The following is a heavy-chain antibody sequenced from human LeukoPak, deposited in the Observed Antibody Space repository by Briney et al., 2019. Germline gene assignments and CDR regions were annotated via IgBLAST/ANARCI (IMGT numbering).Heavy chain of an antibody. CDR2: IYHSGST. J-gene: IGHJ4*02. V-gene: IGHV4-59*08. CDR1: GGSISSYY. Sequence: SETLSLTCTVSGGSISSYYWSWIRQPPGKGLEWIGHIYHSGSTNYNPSLKSRVTISADTSKNQFSLNLSSVTAADTAVYHCARHTTYRDYFDCWGQGTLVTVSS. D-gene: IGHD1-26*01. CDR3: ARHTTYRDYFDC.